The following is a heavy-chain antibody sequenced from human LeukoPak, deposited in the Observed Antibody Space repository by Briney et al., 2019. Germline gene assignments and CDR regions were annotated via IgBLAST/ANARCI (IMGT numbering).Heavy chain of an antibody. CDR3: TTGVTMVRGAKTDY. CDR1: GLSFSRAW. V-gene: IGHV3-15*01. Sequence: GGSLRLSCVASGLSFSRAWLSWVRQAPGKGLEWVGRINSKTDGGTIDYGAPVKGRFTISRDDSKTTVYLQMDSLKTEDTAVYYCTTGVTMVRGAKTDYWGQGTLVTV. CDR2: INSKTDGGTI. D-gene: IGHD3-10*01. J-gene: IGHJ4*02.